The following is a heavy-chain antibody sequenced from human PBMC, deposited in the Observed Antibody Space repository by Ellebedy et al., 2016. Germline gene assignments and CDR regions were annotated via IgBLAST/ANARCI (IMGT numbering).Heavy chain of an antibody. CDR3: ARGDYDSSGVFDY. CDR2: ISQSGST. Sequence: SETLSLTCTVSGYAISSGYYWGWIRQPPGKGLEWIGSISQSGSTFYNPSLKSRVTISVDTSKNRFSLKLNSVTAADTAVYYCARGDYDSSGVFDYWGQGTLVTVSS. J-gene: IGHJ4*02. D-gene: IGHD3-22*01. CDR1: GYAISSGYY. V-gene: IGHV4-38-2*02.